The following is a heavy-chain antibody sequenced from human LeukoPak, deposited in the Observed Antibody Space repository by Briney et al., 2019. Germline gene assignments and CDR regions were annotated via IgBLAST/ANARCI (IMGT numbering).Heavy chain of an antibody. D-gene: IGHD6-6*01. CDR1: GFTFSSYG. Sequence: GGSLRLSCAASGFTFSSYGMHWVRQAPGKGLEWVAVISYDGSNKYYADSVKGRFTISRDNSKNTLYLQMNSLRAEDTAVYYCATARPERYWGQGTLVTVSS. V-gene: IGHV3-30*03. CDR2: ISYDGSNK. CDR3: ATARPERY. J-gene: IGHJ4*02.